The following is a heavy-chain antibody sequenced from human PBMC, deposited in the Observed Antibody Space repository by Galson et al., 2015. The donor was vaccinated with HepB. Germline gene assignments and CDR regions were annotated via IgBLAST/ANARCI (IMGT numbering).Heavy chain of an antibody. J-gene: IGHJ3*02. CDR1: GFTFSSYA. CDR3: AKIQPMIVVVIGAFDI. Sequence: SLRLSCAASGFTFSSYAMSWVRQAPGKGLEWVSAISGSGGSTYYADSVKGRFTISRDNSKNTLYLQMNSLRAEDTAVYYCAKIQPMIVVVIGAFDIWGQGTMVTVSS. D-gene: IGHD3-22*01. CDR2: ISGSGGST. V-gene: IGHV3-23*01.